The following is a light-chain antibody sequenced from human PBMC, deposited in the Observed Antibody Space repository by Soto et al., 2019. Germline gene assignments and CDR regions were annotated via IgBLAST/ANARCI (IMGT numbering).Light chain of an antibody. CDR1: QSVLHSSNNKNY. Sequence: DIVMTQSPDSLTVSLGERATINCKSSQSVLHSSNNKNYLAWYQQKPGQPPKLLIYWASTRESGVPERFSGSGSGTDFTLTISSLQADDVAVYYCQQYESVPFTFGPGTKVDIK. V-gene: IGKV4-1*01. J-gene: IGKJ3*01. CDR3: QQYESVPFT. CDR2: WAS.